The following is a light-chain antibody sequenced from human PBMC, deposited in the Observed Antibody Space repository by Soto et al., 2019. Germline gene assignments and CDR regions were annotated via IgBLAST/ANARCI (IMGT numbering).Light chain of an antibody. CDR1: SSDVGGYNY. CDR3: ISYTISSTSYV. J-gene: IGLJ1*01. Sequence: QSALTQPASVSGSPGQSITISCTGTSSDVGGYNYVAWYQQHPGKVPRLMIYEVSNRPSGVSNRFSGSKSGSTASLTISGLQAEDEADYYCISYTISSTSYVFGTGTKVTVL. V-gene: IGLV2-14*01. CDR2: EVS.